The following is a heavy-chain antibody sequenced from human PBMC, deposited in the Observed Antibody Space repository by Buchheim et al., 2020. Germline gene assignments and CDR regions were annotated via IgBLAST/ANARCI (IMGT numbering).Heavy chain of an antibody. D-gene: IGHD3-3*01. Sequence: VQLSESGGGLVQPGGSLRLSCVASGFTFSSFAMTWVRQAPGKGLEWISAISDNARSTYFADSVKGRFTISRDNHQRVVYLDMKGLRADDTAVYFCAKGGVKSARYFDFWGQGTL. J-gene: IGHJ4*02. CDR2: ISDNARST. CDR1: GFTFSSFA. CDR3: AKGGVKSARYFDF. V-gene: IGHV3-23*01.